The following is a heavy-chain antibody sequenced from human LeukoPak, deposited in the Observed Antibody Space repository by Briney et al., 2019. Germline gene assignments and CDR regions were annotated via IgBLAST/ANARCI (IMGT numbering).Heavy chain of an antibody. CDR2: INPNSGGT. J-gene: IGHJ6*03. Sequence: ASVKVSCKASGYTFTGYYMHWVRQAPGQGLEWMGWINPNSGGTNYAQKFQGRVTMTRDTSISTAYMELGRLRSDDTAVYYCARDGWYSSSWYEGYYYYYMDVWGKGTTVTVS. D-gene: IGHD6-13*01. CDR1: GYTFTGYY. CDR3: ARDGWYSSSWYEGYYYYYMDV. V-gene: IGHV1-2*02.